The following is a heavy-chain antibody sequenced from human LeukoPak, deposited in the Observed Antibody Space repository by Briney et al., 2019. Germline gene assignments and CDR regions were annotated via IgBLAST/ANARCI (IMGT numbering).Heavy chain of an antibody. V-gene: IGHV3-23*01. Sequence: GGSLRLSCAASGFTFSNYAMNWVRQAPGKGMEWVSLISGGDGTTYYADSVKGRFTISRDNSKNTLFLQMHRLRAEDTAVYYCARPGDGSISDAVDVWGQGTMVTVSS. CDR1: GFTFSNYA. J-gene: IGHJ3*01. CDR2: ISGGDGTT. CDR3: ARPGDGSISDAVDV. D-gene: IGHD1-26*01.